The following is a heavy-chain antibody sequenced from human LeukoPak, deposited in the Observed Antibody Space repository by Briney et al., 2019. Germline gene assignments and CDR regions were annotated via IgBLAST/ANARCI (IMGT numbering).Heavy chain of an antibody. CDR3: AKGVRLWFAFYFDF. Sequence: GGSLRLSCAASEFTLSNYAMSWFRQAPGKGREWVSCMSGNGYNTYYADSVKERFTIPGASSTNTLNLQTPRLRAEDTAVYYCAKGVRLWFAFYFDFWGQGTLVTVSS. J-gene: IGHJ4*02. V-gene: IGHV3-23*01. D-gene: IGHD3-10*01. CDR1: EFTLSNYA. CDR2: MSGNGYNT.